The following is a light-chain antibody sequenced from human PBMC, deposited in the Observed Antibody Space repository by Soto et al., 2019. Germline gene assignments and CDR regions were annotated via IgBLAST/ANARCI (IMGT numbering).Light chain of an antibody. Sequence: EILISHSPTTLSGSPWERATLSSSAIQSVTINLAWYQQKPGQASRLLMYGASPRDTGIPDRFSGRGSGIEFTLTLSILQSEDFAVYYCQQYNNWPQLPLGQGTRLEIK. J-gene: IGKJ5*01. CDR3: QQYNNWPQLP. V-gene: IGKV3-15*01. CDR1: QSVTIN. CDR2: GAS.